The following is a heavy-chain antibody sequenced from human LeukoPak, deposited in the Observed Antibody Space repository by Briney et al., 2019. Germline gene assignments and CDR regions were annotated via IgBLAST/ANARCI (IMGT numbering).Heavy chain of an antibody. CDR3: ARDLHYYGSGRFWDWFDP. Sequence: KSSETLSLTCTVSGGSISSYYWSWIRQPAGKGLEWIGRIYTSGSTNYNPSLKSRVTMSVDTSKNQFSLKLSSVTAADTAVYYCARDLHYYGSGRFWDWFDPWGQGTLVTVSS. J-gene: IGHJ5*02. CDR2: IYTSGST. D-gene: IGHD3-10*01. CDR1: GGSISSYY. V-gene: IGHV4-4*07.